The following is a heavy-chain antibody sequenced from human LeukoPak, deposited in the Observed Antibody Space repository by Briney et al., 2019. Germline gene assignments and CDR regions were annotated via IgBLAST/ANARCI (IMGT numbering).Heavy chain of an antibody. CDR2: TKAKDGGT. J-gene: IGHJ4*02. CDR1: GFSFSGSY. Sequence: ASVTVSCKASGFSFSGSYIHWVRQAPGQGLEWMGWTKAKDGGTNYADNFEGRVTLTRDTSTNTAFMELTELNSDDTAVYFCTRARREQGYVYGADFFDSRGQGTLVIVS. V-gene: IGHV1-2*02. CDR3: TRARREQGYVYGADFFDS. D-gene: IGHD3-16*01.